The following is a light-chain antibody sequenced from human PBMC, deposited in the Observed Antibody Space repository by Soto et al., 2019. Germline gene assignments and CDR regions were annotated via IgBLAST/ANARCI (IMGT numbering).Light chain of an antibody. CDR2: LGS. CDR1: RSILSSNGYNY. CDR3: MQALQAPLT. J-gene: IGKJ4*01. Sequence: DIVMSQSPLSLPVTPGEPASISCRSSRSILSSNGYNYLDWYLQKPGQSPQLLIFLGSNRASGVPDRFSGSGSGTDFTLKISRVEAEDVGVYYCMQALQAPLTFGGGIKVEIK. V-gene: IGKV2-28*01.